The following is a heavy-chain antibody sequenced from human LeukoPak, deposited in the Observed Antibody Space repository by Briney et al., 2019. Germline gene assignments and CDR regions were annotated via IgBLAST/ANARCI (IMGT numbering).Heavy chain of an antibody. D-gene: IGHD1-14*01. CDR3: ARGAEIPADFDY. J-gene: IGHJ4*02. CDR2: IYYSGST. V-gene: IGHV4-59*08. CDR1: GGLISSYY. Sequence: SETLSLTCTVSGGLISSYYWSWIRQPPGKGLEWIGYIYYSGSTNYNPSLKSRVTISVDTSKNQFSLKLSSVTAADTAVYYCARGAEIPADFDYWGQGTLVTVSS.